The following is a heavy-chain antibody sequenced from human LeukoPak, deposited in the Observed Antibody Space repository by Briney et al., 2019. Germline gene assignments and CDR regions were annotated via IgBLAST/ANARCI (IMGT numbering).Heavy chain of an antibody. J-gene: IGHJ4*02. V-gene: IGHV4-61*10. Sequence: PSQTLSLTCTVSGGSISSGSYYWSWIRQPAGKGLEWIGYIYYSGSTNYNPSLKSRVTMSLDTSKSQFSLRLSSVTAADTAVYYCAGDYGSDNSWGQGTLVTVSS. D-gene: IGHD4-17*01. CDR1: GGSISSGSYY. CDR2: IYYSGST. CDR3: AGDYGSDNS.